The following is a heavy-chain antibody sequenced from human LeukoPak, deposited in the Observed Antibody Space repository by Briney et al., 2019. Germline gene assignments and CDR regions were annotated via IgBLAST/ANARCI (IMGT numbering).Heavy chain of an antibody. J-gene: IGHJ1*01. CDR2: INHSGST. CDR1: GVSFSGYY. Sequence: PSETLSLTCAVYGVSFSGYYWSWIRQPPGKGLEWIGEINHSGSTNYNPSLKSRVTISVDTSKNQFSLKLSSVTAADTAVYYCARVKSYGGYSSKYFQHWGQGTLVTVSS. D-gene: IGHD4-23*01. V-gene: IGHV4-34*01. CDR3: ARVKSYGGYSSKYFQH.